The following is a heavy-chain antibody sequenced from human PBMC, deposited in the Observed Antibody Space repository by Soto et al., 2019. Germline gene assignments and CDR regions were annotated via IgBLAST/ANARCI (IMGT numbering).Heavy chain of an antibody. CDR3: ARVFCSGGSCYQIDY. Sequence: PSETLSLTCTVSGGSISSYYWSWIRQPPGKGLEWIGYIYYSGSTNYNPSLKSRVTISVDTSKNQFSLKLSSVTAADTAVYYCARVFCSGGSCYQIDYWGQGTLVTVSS. J-gene: IGHJ4*02. V-gene: IGHV4-59*01. CDR1: GGSISSYY. D-gene: IGHD2-15*01. CDR2: IYYSGST.